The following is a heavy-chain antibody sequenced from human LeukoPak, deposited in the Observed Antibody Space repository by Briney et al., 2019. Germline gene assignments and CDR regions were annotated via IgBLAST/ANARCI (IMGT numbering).Heavy chain of an antibody. Sequence: PGGSLRLSCAASGFTFSNYAMSWVRQAPGKGLEWVSAISGSGGSYADSVKGRFTISRDNSKNTLYLQMNSLRAEDTAVYYCAKRHYYGSGSYDHYSYMDVWGKGTTVTVSS. CDR2: ISGSGGS. CDR3: AKRHYYGSGSYDHYSYMDV. D-gene: IGHD3-10*01. J-gene: IGHJ6*03. CDR1: GFTFSNYA. V-gene: IGHV3-23*01.